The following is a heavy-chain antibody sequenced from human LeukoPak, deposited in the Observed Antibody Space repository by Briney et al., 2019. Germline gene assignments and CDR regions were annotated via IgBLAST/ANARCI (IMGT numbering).Heavy chain of an antibody. CDR2: ISAYNGNT. CDR1: GYTFSGHY. V-gene: IGHV1-18*04. CDR3: ALELLVDWFDP. Sequence: ASVKVSCKASGYTFSGHYMHWVRQAPGQGLEWMGWISAYNGNTNYAQKLQGRVTMTTDTSTSTAYMELRSLRSDDTAVYYCALELLVDWFDPWGQGTLVTVSS. D-gene: IGHD1-7*01. J-gene: IGHJ5*02.